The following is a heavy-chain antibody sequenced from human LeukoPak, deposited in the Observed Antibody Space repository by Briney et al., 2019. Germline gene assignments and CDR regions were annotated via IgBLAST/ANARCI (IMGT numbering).Heavy chain of an antibody. D-gene: IGHD3-10*01. V-gene: IGHV4-4*07. CDR2: IYTSGST. J-gene: IGHJ6*03. CDR1: GGSISSYY. Sequence: PSETLSLTCTVSGGSISSYYWSWIRQPAGKGLEWIGRIYTSGSTNYNPSLKSRVTISVDKSKNQFSLKLSSVTAADTAVYYCARERYGNYYYYMDVWGKGTTVTVPS. CDR3: ARERYGNYYYYMDV.